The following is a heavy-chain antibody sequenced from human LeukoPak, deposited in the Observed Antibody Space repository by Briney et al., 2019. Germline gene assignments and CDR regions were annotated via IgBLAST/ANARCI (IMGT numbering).Heavy chain of an antibody. CDR3: ARRPDMVTVTTPLDFDY. D-gene: IGHD4-17*01. Sequence: TSETLSLTCTVSGGSTSSGGYYWSWIRQHPGKGLEWIGYIYYSGSTYYNPSLKSRVTISVDTSKNQFSLKLSSVTAADTAVYYCARRPDMVTVTTPLDFDYWGQGTLVTVSS. J-gene: IGHJ4*02. CDR1: GGSTSSGGYY. V-gene: IGHV4-31*03. CDR2: IYYSGST.